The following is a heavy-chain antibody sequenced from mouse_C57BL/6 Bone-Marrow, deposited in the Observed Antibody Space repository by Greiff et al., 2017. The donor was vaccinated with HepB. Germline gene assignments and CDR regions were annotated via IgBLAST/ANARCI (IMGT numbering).Heavy chain of an antibody. CDR1: GYTFTSYW. Sequence: QVQLQQPGAELVRPGSSVKLSCKASGYTFTSYWMQWVKQRPIQGLEWIGNIDPSDSETHYNQKFKDKATLTADKSSSTGYMQLSSLTSEDSAVYYCVFRVPYAMDYWGQGTSVTVSS. CDR2: IDPSDSET. V-gene: IGHV1-52*01. CDR3: VFRVPYAMDY. D-gene: IGHD3-1*01. J-gene: IGHJ4*01.